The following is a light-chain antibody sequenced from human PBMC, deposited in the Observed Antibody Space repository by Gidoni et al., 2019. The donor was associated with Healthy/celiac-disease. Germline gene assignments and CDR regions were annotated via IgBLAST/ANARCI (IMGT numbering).Light chain of an antibody. CDR1: QSISSW. J-gene: IGKJ4*01. Sequence: DIQMTQSPSTLSASVGDRVTITCRASQSISSWLAWYQQQPGKAPKLLIYKASSLESGVPSRFSGSGSGTEFTLTISSLQPDDFATYYCQQYNSYSLTFXGXTKVEIK. V-gene: IGKV1-5*03. CDR2: KAS. CDR3: QQYNSYSLT.